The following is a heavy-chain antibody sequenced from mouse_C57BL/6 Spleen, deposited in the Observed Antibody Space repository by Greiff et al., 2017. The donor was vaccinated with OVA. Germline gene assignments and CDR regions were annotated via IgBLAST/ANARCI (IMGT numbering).Heavy chain of an antibody. CDR1: GYTFTDYE. Sequence: QVQLQQSGAELVRPGASVTLSCTASGYTFTDYEMHWVQQTPVHGLEWIGAIGPETGGTAYNQKFKGKAILTADNSSSTAYMELRSLTSEDSAVYYGTGTTVVEKYAMDYWGQGTSVTVSS. D-gene: IGHD1-1*01. V-gene: IGHV1-15*01. CDR3: TGTTVVEKYAMDY. J-gene: IGHJ4*01. CDR2: IGPETGGT.